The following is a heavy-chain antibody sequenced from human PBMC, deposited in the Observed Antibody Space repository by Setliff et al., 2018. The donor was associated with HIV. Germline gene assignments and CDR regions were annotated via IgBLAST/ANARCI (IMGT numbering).Heavy chain of an antibody. J-gene: IGHJ4*02. CDR2: MSPSGGAT. V-gene: IGHV1-46*01. D-gene: IGHD1-1*01. CDR3: ARGGNDWNQPSDY. CDR1: GYTFASHN. Sequence: GASVKVSCKASGYTFASHNIYWVRQAPGQGLEWMGVMSPSGGATSDAQGCRGRLTMTGDTSTTPVYMELRSLRSDDTAVYFCARGGNDWNQPSDYWGQGTLVTVSS.